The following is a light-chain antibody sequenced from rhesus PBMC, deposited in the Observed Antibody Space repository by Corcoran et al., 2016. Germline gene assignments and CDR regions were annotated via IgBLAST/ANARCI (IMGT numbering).Light chain of an antibody. Sequence: DIQMTQSPSSLSASVGDTVTITCRASQGISSWLAWYQQKPGKAPKLLIYKESILQSGVPSRFSGSGSGTDFTLTISSLQSEDFATYYCQQYSSRPYSFGQGTKVEIK. V-gene: IGKV1-22*01. CDR3: QQYSSRPYS. J-gene: IGKJ2*01. CDR2: KES. CDR1: QGISSW.